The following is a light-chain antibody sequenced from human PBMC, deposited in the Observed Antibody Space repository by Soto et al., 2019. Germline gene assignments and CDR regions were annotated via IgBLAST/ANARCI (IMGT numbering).Light chain of an antibody. CDR2: DVS. Sequence: QSALAQPASVSGSPGQSITISCTGTSSDVGRFNFVSWFQQHPGKAPKLLIYDVSNWPSGASDRFSGSKSGNTASLTISGLHAEDEADYCCSSFTTSSTFVFGTGTKLTVL. CDR3: SSFTTSSTFV. CDR1: SSDVGRFNF. J-gene: IGLJ1*01. V-gene: IGLV2-14*01.